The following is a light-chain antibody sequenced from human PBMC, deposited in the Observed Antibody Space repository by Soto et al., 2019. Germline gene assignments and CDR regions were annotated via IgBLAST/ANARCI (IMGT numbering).Light chain of an antibody. CDR3: CSYAGDSYV. J-gene: IGLJ1*01. CDR1: SSDVGGYNY. CDR2: DVS. V-gene: IGLV2-11*01. Sequence: QSALTQPRSVSGSPGQSVAISCTGTSSDVGGYNYVSWYQQHPGKAPKLMIYDVSKRPSGVPDRFSGSKSGNTASLTISGLQAEDEADYYCCSYAGDSYVFGTGTKV.